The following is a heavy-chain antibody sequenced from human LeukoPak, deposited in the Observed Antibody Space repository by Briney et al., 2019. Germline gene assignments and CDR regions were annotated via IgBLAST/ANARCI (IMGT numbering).Heavy chain of an antibody. CDR3: ARGRTEYYSYTYYYGMDV. D-gene: IGHD2/OR15-2a*01. V-gene: IGHV1-69*13. Sequence: SVKVSCKASGGTFSSYAISWVRQAPGQGLEWMGGIIPIFGTANYAQKFQGRVTITADESTSTAYMELSSLRSEDTAVYYCARGRTEYYSYTYYYGMDVWGQGTTVTVSS. J-gene: IGHJ6*02. CDR1: GGTFSSYA. CDR2: IIPIFGTA.